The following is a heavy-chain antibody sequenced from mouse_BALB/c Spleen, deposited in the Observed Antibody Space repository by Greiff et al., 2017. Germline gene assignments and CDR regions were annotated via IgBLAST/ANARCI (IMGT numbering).Heavy chain of an antibody. CDR2: ISSGGST. Sequence: EVNVVESGGGLVKPGGSLKLSCAASGFTFSSYAMSWVRQTPEKRLEWVASISSGGSTYYPDSVKGRFTISRDNARNILYLQMSSLRSEDTAMYYCAREVTTATRGFAYWGQGTLVTVSA. V-gene: IGHV5-6-5*01. J-gene: IGHJ3*01. CDR3: AREVTTATRGFAY. D-gene: IGHD1-2*01. CDR1: GFTFSSYA.